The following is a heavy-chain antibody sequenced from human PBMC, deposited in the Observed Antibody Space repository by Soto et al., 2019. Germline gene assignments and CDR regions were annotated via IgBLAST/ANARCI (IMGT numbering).Heavy chain of an antibody. Sequence: KGVEWVSGISWNSGSIGYADSVKGRFTISRDNAKNSLYLQMNSLRAEDTALYYCVTDIFYSGSFPLFEYWCQGTLVTVSS. J-gene: IGHJ4*02. V-gene: IGHV3-9*01. CDR2: ISWNSGSI. D-gene: IGHD1-26*01. CDR3: VTDIFYSGSFPLFEY.